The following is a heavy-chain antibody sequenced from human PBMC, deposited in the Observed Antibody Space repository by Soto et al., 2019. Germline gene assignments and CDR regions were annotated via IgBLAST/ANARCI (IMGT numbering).Heavy chain of an antibody. Sequence: QLQLQESGPGLVKPSETLSLTCTVSGGSISSSSYYWGWIRQPPGKGLEWIGSIYYSGSTYYNPSLKSRVTISVDTSKTQFSLKLSSVTAADTAVYYCARLRIVATIVPTTFDIWGQGTMVTVSS. J-gene: IGHJ3*02. D-gene: IGHD5-12*01. CDR2: IYYSGST. CDR1: GGSISSSSYY. CDR3: ARLRIVATIVPTTFDI. V-gene: IGHV4-39*01.